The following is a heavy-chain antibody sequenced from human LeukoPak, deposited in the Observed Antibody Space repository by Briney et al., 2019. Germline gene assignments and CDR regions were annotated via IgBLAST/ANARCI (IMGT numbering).Heavy chain of an antibody. CDR3: AREGYSGSPGRIYYFDY. V-gene: IGHV4-34*01. CDR2: INHSGST. Sequence: SETLSLTCAVYGGSFSGYYWSWIRQPPGKGLEWIGEINHSGSTNYNPSLKSRVTISVDTSKNQFSLKLSSVTAADTAVYYCAREGYSGSPGRIYYFDYWGQGTLVTVSS. CDR1: GGSFSGYY. J-gene: IGHJ4*02. D-gene: IGHD1-26*01.